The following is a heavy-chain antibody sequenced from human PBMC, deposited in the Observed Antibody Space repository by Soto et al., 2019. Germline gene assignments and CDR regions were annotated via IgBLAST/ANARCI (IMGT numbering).Heavy chain of an antibody. Sequence: EVQLLESGGDLVQPGGSLRLSCAVTGFIFSDYSMSWVRQAPGKGLEWVSGISGVGGSTYYADSVKGRFTISRDNSKNTLYLQMISLRAEDTALYYRAKSLGDHWDEYYFHYWGQGTLVTVSS. CDR2: ISGVGGST. D-gene: IGHD1-1*01. J-gene: IGHJ4*02. CDR1: GFIFSDYS. CDR3: AKSLGDHWDEYYFHY. V-gene: IGHV3-23*01.